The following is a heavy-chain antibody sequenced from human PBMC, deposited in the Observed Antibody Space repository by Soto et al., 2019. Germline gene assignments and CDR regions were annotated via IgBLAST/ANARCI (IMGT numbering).Heavy chain of an antibody. CDR3: AKDLKEGRPTYYYDSSGYAY. Sequence: GSLRLSCAASGFTFSSYAMSWVRQAPGRGLEWVSAISGSGGSTYYADSVKGRFTISRDNSKNTLYLQMNSLRAEDTAVYYCAKDLKEGRPTYYYDSSGYAYWGQGTLVTVSS. V-gene: IGHV3-23*01. CDR1: GFTFSSYA. J-gene: IGHJ4*02. CDR2: ISGSGGST. D-gene: IGHD3-22*01.